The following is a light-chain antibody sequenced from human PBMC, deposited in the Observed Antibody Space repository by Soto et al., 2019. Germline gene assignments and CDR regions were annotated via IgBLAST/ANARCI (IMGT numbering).Light chain of an antibody. CDR1: QSIGVW. Sequence: DIQMTQSPSTLSASVGDSVTITCRASQSIGVWMAWYQQKPGNAPELLIYKASTLESGVPSRFSGSGSETEFTLSISSLQPDDFATYYCQHYSNYLWTFGQGTKVEIK. CDR3: QHYSNYLWT. CDR2: KAS. V-gene: IGKV1-5*03. J-gene: IGKJ1*01.